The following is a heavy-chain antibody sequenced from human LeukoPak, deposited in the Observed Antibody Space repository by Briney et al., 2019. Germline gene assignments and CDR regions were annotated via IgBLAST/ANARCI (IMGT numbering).Heavy chain of an antibody. CDR1: GGSISSTTYY. CDR2: IYYSGRT. J-gene: IGHJ4*02. D-gene: IGHD3-22*01. Sequence: SETLSLTCTVSGGSISSTTYYWGWIRQPPGKGLEWIGSIYYSGRTYYSPSLKSRVTISVDTSKNQLSLKLSSVTAADTAVYYCARNNRFYYDSSGYLDYWGQGTLVTVSS. CDR3: ARNNRFYYDSSGYLDY. V-gene: IGHV4-39*01.